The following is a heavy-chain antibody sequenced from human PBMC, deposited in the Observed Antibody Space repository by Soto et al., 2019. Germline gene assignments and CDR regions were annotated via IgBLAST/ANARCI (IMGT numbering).Heavy chain of an antibody. CDR1: GGSISSYY. J-gene: IGHJ4*02. V-gene: IGHV4-59*01. Sequence: SETLSLTCTVSGGSISSYYWSWIRQPPGKGLEWIGYVYYSGNTNYNPSLKSRVTISVDTSKNQFSLKLSSVTAADTAVYYCGRRYETTFDYWGRGTLVT. CDR3: GRRYETTFDY. D-gene: IGHD1-7*01. CDR2: VYYSGNT.